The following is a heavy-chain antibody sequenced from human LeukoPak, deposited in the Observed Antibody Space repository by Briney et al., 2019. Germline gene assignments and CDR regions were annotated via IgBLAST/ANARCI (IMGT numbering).Heavy chain of an antibody. V-gene: IGHV4-59*01. J-gene: IGHJ5*02. D-gene: IGHD2-2*01. CDR3: ARDLGYCSSTSCYRLPNWFDP. CDR2: IYYSGST. Sequence: PSETLSLTCAVYGGSFSGYYWSWIRQPPGKGLEWIGYIYYSGSTNYNPSLKSRVTISVDTSKNQFSLKLSSVTAADTAVYYCARDLGYCSSTSCYRLPNWFDPWGQGTLVTVSS. CDR1: GGSFSGYY.